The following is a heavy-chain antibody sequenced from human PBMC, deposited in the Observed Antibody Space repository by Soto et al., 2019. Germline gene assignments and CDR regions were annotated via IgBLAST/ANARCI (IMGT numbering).Heavy chain of an antibody. CDR1: GGSISSGGYY. V-gene: IGHV4-31*03. D-gene: IGHD2-2*01. CDR2: IYYSGST. Sequence: SETLSLTCTVSGGSISSGGYYWSWIRQHPGKGLEWIGYIYYSGSTYYNPSLKSRVTISVDTSKNQFSLKLSSVTAADTAVYYCARASDSQLLSHTTINWFDPWGQGTLVTVSS. CDR3: ARASDSQLLSHTTINWFDP. J-gene: IGHJ5*02.